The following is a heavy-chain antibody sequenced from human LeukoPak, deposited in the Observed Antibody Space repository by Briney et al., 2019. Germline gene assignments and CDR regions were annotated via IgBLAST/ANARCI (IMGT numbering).Heavy chain of an antibody. V-gene: IGHV4-59*08. Sequence: SETLSLTCTVSGGSISNYYWSWIRQPPGKGLEWIGYISDSGSTNYNPSLKSRVTISVDTSKNQFSLKLSSVTAADTAVYYCARATKFYYYYYMDVWGKGTTVTVSS. CDR2: ISDSGST. CDR3: ARATKFYYYYYMDV. J-gene: IGHJ6*03. CDR1: GGSISNYY. D-gene: IGHD1-26*01.